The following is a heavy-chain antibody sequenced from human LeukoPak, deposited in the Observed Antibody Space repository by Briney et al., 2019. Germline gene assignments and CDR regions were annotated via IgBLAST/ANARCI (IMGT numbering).Heavy chain of an antibody. Sequence: PSETLSLTCAVSGGSLSGYYWTWIRQPPGKGLEWIGDINHSGSTYYNPSLKSRVTISVDTSKNQFSLKLSSVTAADTAVYYCARVVATITYWFDPWGQGTLVTVSS. J-gene: IGHJ5*02. D-gene: IGHD5-12*01. CDR2: INHSGST. CDR3: ARVVATITYWFDP. V-gene: IGHV4-34*01. CDR1: GGSLSGYY.